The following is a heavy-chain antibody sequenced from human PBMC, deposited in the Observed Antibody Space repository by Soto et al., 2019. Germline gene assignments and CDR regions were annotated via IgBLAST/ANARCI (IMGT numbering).Heavy chain of an antibody. V-gene: IGHV4-34*01. CDR1: GGSFSGYY. CDR3: ARGRRSIAAAGRGWFDP. D-gene: IGHD6-13*01. CDR2: INHSGST. J-gene: IGHJ5*02. Sequence: SETLSLTCAVYGGSFSGYYWSWIRQPPGKGLEWIGEINHSGSTNYNPSLKSRVTISVDTSKNQFSLKLSSVAAADTAVYYCARGRRSIAAAGRGWFDPWGQGTLVTVSS.